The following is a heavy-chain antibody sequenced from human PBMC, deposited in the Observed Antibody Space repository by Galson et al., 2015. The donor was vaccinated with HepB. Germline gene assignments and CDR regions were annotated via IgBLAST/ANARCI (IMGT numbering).Heavy chain of an antibody. CDR2: INHSGST. V-gene: IGHV4-34*01. CDR1: GESFSGYY. CDR3: ARGGRTVATMYYWFDP. D-gene: IGHD5-12*01. Sequence: LSLTCAVYGESFSGYYWSWIRQPPGKGLEWIAEINHSGSTNYNPSLKSRVTISVDTSKNQFSLKLSSVTAADAAVYYCARGGRTVATMYYWFDPWGQGTLVTVSS. J-gene: IGHJ5*02.